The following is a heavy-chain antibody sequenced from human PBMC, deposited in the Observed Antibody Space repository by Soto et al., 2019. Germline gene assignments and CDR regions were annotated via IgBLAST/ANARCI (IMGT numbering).Heavy chain of an antibody. D-gene: IGHD2-8*02. CDR2: IYPGDSDV. CDR3: ARPSSRGLSENLVFES. J-gene: IGHJ4*02. Sequence: GESLKISCEASGYTFSSYWIAWVRQIPGRGLECIGIIYPGDSDVRYSPSFQGQVTISADKSISTAYLQWSSLKSSDSGIYYCARPSSRGLSENLVFESWGPGTLLTVSS. V-gene: IGHV5-51*01. CDR1: GYTFSSYW.